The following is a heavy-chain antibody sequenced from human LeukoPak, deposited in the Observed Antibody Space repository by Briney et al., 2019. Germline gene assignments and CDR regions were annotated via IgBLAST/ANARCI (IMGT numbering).Heavy chain of an antibody. CDR3: TLRFGGFDY. Sequence: GGSLRLSCAASGFTFSSYSMSWVRQAPGKGLEWVGFIRSKAYGGTTEYAASVKGRFTISRDDSKSIAYLQMNSLKTEDTAVYYCTLRFGGFDYWGQGTLVTVSS. CDR2: IRSKAYGGTT. D-gene: IGHD3-10*01. V-gene: IGHV3-49*04. J-gene: IGHJ4*02. CDR1: GFTFSSYS.